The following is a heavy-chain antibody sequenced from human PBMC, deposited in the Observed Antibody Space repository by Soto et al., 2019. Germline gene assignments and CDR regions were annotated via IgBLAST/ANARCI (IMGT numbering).Heavy chain of an antibody. D-gene: IGHD1-20*01. CDR3: TTIFNWKIPDI. J-gene: IGHJ3*02. CDR2: IKSRTDGGTT. Sequence: GGSLRLSCAASDFTFSNAWINWVRQVPGKGLEWVGRIKSRTDGGTTDYAAPVKGRFTISRDDSKNTLYLQMNSLKTEDTALYYCTTIFNWKIPDIWGQGTMVTVSS. V-gene: IGHV3-15*07. CDR1: DFTFSNAW.